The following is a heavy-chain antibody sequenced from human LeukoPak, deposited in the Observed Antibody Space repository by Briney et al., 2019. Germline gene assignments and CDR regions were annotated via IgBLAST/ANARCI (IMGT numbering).Heavy chain of an antibody. V-gene: IGHV4-61*02. CDR2: IYASGST. Sequence: SETLSLTCTVSGGSLSSGSDYWSWIQQSAGKGLEWIGRIYASGSTNYNPSLKSRVTISVDTSKNQFSLKLGSVTAADTAVYYCARDLKYYDILTGYSYWGQGTLVTVSS. CDR1: GGSLSSGSDY. D-gene: IGHD3-9*01. CDR3: ARDLKYYDILTGYSY. J-gene: IGHJ4*02.